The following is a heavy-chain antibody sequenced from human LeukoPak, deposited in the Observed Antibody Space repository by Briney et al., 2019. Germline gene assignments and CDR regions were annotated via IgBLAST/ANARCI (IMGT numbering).Heavy chain of an antibody. V-gene: IGHV4-34*01. J-gene: IGHJ6*02. CDR1: GGSFSGYY. CDR3: ARLGPSEVITPYYYYGMDV. Sequence: SETLSLTCAVYGGSFSGYYWSWIRQPPGKGLEWIGSIYYSGSTYYNPSLKSRVTISVDTSKNQFSLKLSSVTAADTAVYYCARLGPSEVITPYYYYGMDVWGQGTTVTVSS. CDR2: IYYSGST. D-gene: IGHD2/OR15-2a*01.